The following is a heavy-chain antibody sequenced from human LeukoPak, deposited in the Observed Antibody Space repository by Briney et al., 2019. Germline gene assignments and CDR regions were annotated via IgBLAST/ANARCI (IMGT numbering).Heavy chain of an antibody. D-gene: IGHD2-15*01. Sequence: PGGSLRLSCAAPGFTFSSYVMHWVRQAPGKGLEWVAFIRYDGSNKYYADSVKGRFTISRDNSKNTLYLQMNSLRAEDTAVYYCAKDSGYCSGGSCYSYFDYWGQGTLVTVSS. CDR2: IRYDGSNK. CDR3: AKDSGYCSGGSCYSYFDY. J-gene: IGHJ4*02. V-gene: IGHV3-30*02. CDR1: GFTFSSYV.